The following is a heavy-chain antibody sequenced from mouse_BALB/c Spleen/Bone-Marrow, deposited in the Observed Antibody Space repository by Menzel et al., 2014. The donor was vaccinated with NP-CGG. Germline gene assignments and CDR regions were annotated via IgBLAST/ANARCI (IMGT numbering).Heavy chain of an antibody. Sequence: EVKVVESGGGLVQPGGSRKLSCAASGFTFSSLGMHWVRQAPEKGLEWVAYISSGSSTIYYADTVMGRFTISRDNPKNTLFLQMTSLRSEDTAMYYCARSGSSSGYFDYWGQGTTLTVSS. CDR2: ISSGSSTI. V-gene: IGHV5-17*02. D-gene: IGHD1-1*01. CDR1: GFTFSSLG. J-gene: IGHJ2*01. CDR3: ARSGSSSGYFDY.